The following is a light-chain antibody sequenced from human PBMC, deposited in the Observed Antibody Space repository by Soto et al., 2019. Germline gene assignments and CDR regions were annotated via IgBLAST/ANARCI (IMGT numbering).Light chain of an antibody. Sequence: EIVMTQSPATLSVSPGERATVSCRAIQSVSVNSLAWYQQKGGQAPRLLIYGVSSRATGIPDRFSGSGSGTDFTLTISRLEPEDFAVYHCQQYGSSPLITFGQGTRLEIK. CDR1: QSVSVNS. CDR2: GVS. J-gene: IGKJ5*01. CDR3: QQYGSSPLIT. V-gene: IGKV3-20*01.